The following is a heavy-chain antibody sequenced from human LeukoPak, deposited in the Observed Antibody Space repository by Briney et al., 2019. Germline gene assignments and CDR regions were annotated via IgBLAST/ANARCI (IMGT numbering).Heavy chain of an antibody. D-gene: IGHD2-15*01. CDR1: GYIFTGYY. Sequence: ASVKVSCKASGYIFTGYYLHWVRQAPGQGLEWMGWINPNLGVTKYAQKFQGRVTMTRDTSISTAYMELSRLRSDDTAVYYCARGIVVVVAATPELDYWGQGTLVTVSS. CDR3: ARGIVVVVAATPELDY. V-gene: IGHV1-2*02. CDR2: INPNLGVT. J-gene: IGHJ4*02.